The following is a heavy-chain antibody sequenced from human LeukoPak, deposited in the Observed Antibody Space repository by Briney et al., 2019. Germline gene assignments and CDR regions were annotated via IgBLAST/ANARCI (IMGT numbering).Heavy chain of an antibody. CDR2: INPNSGGT. J-gene: IGHJ6*02. CDR3: ARGGSWTSYYYYGMDD. V-gene: IGHV1-2*04. Sequence: ASVKVSCKASGYTFTGYYMHWVRQAPGQGLEWMGWINPNSGGTNYAQKFQGWVTMTRDTSISTAYMELSRLRSDDTAVYYCARGGSWTSYYYYGMDDWGQGTTVTVSS. CDR1: GYTFTGYY. D-gene: IGHD6-13*01.